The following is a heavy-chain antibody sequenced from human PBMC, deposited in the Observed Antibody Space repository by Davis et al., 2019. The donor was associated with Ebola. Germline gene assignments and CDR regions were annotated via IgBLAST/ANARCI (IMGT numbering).Heavy chain of an antibody. V-gene: IGHV3-74*01. CDR2: INSDGSST. Sequence: GESLKISCAASGFTFSSYWMHWVRQAPGKGLVWVSRINSDGSSTSYADSVKGRFTISRDNAKNTLYLQMNSLRAEDTAVYYCARDTYSSGWLPFDYWGQGTLVTVSS. CDR3: ARDTYSSGWLPFDY. CDR1: GFTFSSYW. J-gene: IGHJ4*02. D-gene: IGHD6-19*01.